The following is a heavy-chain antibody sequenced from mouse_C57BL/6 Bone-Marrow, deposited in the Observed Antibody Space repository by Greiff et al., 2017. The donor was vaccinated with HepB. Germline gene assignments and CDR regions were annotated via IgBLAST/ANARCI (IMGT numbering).Heavy chain of an antibody. D-gene: IGHD2-4*01. CDR1: GYTFTSYW. V-gene: IGHV1-64*01. Sequence: QVQLQQPGAELVKPGASVKLSCKASGYTFTSYWMHWVKQRPGQGLEWIGMIHPNSGSTNYNEKFKSKATLTVDKSSSTAYMQLSSRTSEDSAVYYCSRCCDYGVRYYAMDYWGQGTSVTVSS. J-gene: IGHJ4*01. CDR2: IHPNSGST. CDR3: SRCCDYGVRYYAMDY.